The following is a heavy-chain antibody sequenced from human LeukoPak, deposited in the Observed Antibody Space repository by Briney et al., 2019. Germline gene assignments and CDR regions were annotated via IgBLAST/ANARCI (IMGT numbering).Heavy chain of an antibody. CDR1: GFTFSSFA. J-gene: IGHJ4*02. V-gene: IGHV3-23*01. CDR3: ARADGGYYFDY. Sequence: GGSLRLSCAASGFTFSSFAMNWVRQAPGKGLEWVSAISGSGSSTYYPDSVKGRFTISRDNSKNTLYLQMNSLRAEDTAVYYCARADGGYYFDYWGQGTLVTVSS. D-gene: IGHD3-22*01. CDR2: ISGSGSST.